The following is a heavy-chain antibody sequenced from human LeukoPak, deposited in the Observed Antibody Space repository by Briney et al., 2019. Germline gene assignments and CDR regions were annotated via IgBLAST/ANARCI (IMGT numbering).Heavy chain of an antibody. CDR1: GVSLSTRGVG. D-gene: IGHD6-13*01. J-gene: IGHJ4*02. V-gene: IGHV2-5*01. Sequence: VSGPTLVTPTQTLTLSFTFSGVSLSTRGVGVGWIREPPGKALARPALIYWHDDTRYSPSLKSKLNITKDTSKNQVVLTMTNMDPVDTATYYCAHSAFSIAAAGPNFDYWGQGTLVTVSS. CDR3: AHSAFSIAAAGPNFDY. CDR2: IYWHDDT.